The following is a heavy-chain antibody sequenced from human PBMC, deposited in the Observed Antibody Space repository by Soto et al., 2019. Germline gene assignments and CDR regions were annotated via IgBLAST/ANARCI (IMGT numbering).Heavy chain of an antibody. CDR3: TTDSYITSIIVRFDY. D-gene: IGHD3-22*01. J-gene: IGHJ4*01. CDR1: GGTFGNAW. V-gene: IGHV3-15*07. Sequence: VVPLRLSCAASGGTFGNAWVNRVRQAPGKGLEWVGRVKSKNDGGTTDFAAPVKGRFAISRDDSKNMVYLEMNSLQTEDTAIYYCTTDSYITSIIVRFDYWGHRTLVTVYS. CDR2: VKSKNDGGTT.